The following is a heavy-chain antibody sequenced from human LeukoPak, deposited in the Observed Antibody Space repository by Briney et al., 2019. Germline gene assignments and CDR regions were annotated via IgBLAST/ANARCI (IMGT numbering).Heavy chain of an antibody. CDR3: VRESKIGYFDY. V-gene: IGHV3-21*01. J-gene: IGHJ4*02. CDR2: ISSSSSYI. Sequence: GGPLRLSCAASGFPFSSYSMNWVRQAPGKGLEWVSSISSSSSYIYYADPVKGRFTISRDNAKNSLYLQMNSLRAEDTAVYYCVRESKIGYFDYWGQGTLVTVSS. CDR1: GFPFSSYS. D-gene: IGHD5/OR15-5a*01.